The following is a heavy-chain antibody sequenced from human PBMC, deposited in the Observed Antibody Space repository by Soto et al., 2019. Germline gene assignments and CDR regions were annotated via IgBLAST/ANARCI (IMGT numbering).Heavy chain of an antibody. CDR2: IYYSGTT. J-gene: IGHJ6*02. D-gene: IGHD6-13*01. Sequence: QVQLQESGPRLVKPSQTLSLTCTVSGDSISSGGYFWSWIRQHPGKGLEWIGYIYYSGTTQYNPSLMSRVTMSADTSKTQFSLKLTSVTAADTAMYYCARDHAAANYYGMDVWGQGTTVTVSS. CDR1: GDSISSGGYF. V-gene: IGHV4-31*03. CDR3: ARDHAAANYYGMDV.